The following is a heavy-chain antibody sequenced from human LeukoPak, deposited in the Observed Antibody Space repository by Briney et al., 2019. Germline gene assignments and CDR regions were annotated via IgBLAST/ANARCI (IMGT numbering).Heavy chain of an antibody. D-gene: IGHD5-18*01. CDR2: IYHSGST. V-gene: IGHV4-30-2*01. J-gene: IGHJ3*02. Sequence: SETLSLTCAVSGGSISSGGYSWSWIRQPPGKGLEWIGYIYHSGSTYYNPSLKSRVTISVDRSKNQFPLKLSSVTAADTAVYYCARGGYSYGSDAFDIWGQGTMVTVSS. CDR3: ARGGYSYGSDAFDI. CDR1: GGSISSGGYS.